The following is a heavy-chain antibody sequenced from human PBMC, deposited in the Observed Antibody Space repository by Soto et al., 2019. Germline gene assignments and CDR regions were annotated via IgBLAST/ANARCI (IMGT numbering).Heavy chain of an antibody. D-gene: IGHD4-4*01. CDR2: IDRDGDK. V-gene: IGHV2-70*11. Sequence: TGSVRLTFSFTGLSLDKKRMCVTWIRQSPGRALELLGRIDRDGDKYYSTFLETRLAISKDTSGNHVVLTVANMGPADTGTYFCARSFNHDSTKYDAHNLDFRGQRAPVTVSA. CDR1: GLSLDKKRMC. J-gene: IGHJ4*02. CDR3: ARSFNHDSTKYDAHNLDF.